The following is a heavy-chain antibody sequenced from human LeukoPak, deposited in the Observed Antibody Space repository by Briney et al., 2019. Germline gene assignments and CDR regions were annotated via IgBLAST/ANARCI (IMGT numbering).Heavy chain of an antibody. CDR1: GFTFSSYA. V-gene: IGHV3-23*01. Sequence: GGSLRLSCGASGFTFSSYAMSWIRQAPGKGLEWVSAISGNSGSTYYADSVKGRFTISRDNSKNTLYLQMNSLRAEDTAVYYCAKDVTPGGGPRDYWGQGTLVTVSS. D-gene: IGHD2-15*01. CDR3: AKDVTPGGGPRDY. CDR2: ISGNSGST. J-gene: IGHJ4*02.